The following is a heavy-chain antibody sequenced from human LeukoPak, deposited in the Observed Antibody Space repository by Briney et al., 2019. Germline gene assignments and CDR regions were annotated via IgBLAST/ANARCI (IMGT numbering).Heavy chain of an antibody. Sequence: SETLSLTCVVSGGSFSGYYWSWVRQPPGKGLEWIGDVNYSGSTNYNPSLESRVTISADTSKSQFSLKLSSVTAADTAVYYCARESSTARFDYWGQGTLVTVSS. CDR2: VNYSGST. J-gene: IGHJ4*02. CDR1: GGSFSGYY. V-gene: IGHV4-34*01. CDR3: ARESSTARFDY.